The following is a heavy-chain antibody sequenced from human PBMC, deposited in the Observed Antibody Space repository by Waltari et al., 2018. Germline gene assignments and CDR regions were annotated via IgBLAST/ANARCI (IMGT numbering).Heavy chain of an antibody. J-gene: IGHJ3*02. D-gene: IGHD6-19*01. Sequence: QVQLQESGPGLVTPSGTLSLTCTASGDSISNNNYYWGWIRQPQGTGLEWIGSLHYIGDTYYSSSLKSRVIISVDTSNNQVSLRLTSVTAADTAIYFCARNQRGWFDAFDIWGQGTAVTVSS. V-gene: IGHV4-39*07. CDR1: GDSISNNNYY. CDR2: LHYIGDT. CDR3: ARNQRGWFDAFDI.